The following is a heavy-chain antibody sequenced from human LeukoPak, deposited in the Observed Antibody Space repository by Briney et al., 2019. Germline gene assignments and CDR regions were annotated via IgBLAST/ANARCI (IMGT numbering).Heavy chain of an antibody. J-gene: IGHJ3*02. CDR3: ARDRGYSRAAAFDI. V-gene: IGHV1-18*04. D-gene: IGHD5-18*01. CDR2: ISAYNGNT. Sequence: ASVKVSCKASGYTITGYYIHWVRQAPGQGLEWMGWISAYNGNTNYAQKLQGRVTMTTDTSTSTAYMELRSLRSDDTAVYYCARDRGYSRAAAFDIWGQGTMVTVSS. CDR1: GYTITGYY.